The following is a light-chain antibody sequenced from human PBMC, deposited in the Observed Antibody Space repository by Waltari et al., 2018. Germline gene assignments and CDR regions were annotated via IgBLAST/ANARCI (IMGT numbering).Light chain of an antibody. Sequence: IQMTQSPSSLSASVGDTVTIKCRATEDIRSDLNWYQQKPGKAPKLLISTTSKLENGVPSRFSGSGSHTDFTLAISSLQPEDFGTYYCQQSYNTPFTFGPGTKVDIK. J-gene: IGKJ3*01. CDR2: TTS. CDR1: EDIRSD. CDR3: QQSYNTPFT. V-gene: IGKV1-6*02.